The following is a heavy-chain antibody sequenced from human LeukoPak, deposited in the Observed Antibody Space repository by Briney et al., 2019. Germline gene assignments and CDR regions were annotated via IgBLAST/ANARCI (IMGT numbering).Heavy chain of an antibody. J-gene: IGHJ3*02. CDR2: IFYSGST. D-gene: IGHD3-22*01. V-gene: IGHV4-59*01. CDR1: GGSISSDY. Sequence: PSETLSLTCTVSGGSISSDYWSWIRQPPGKGLECIGYIFYSGSTNYNPSLKSRVTISVDTSKNQFSLKLSSVTAADTAVYYCARVSPEYYYDSSGALVGAFDIWGQGTMVTVSS. CDR3: ARVSPEYYYDSSGALVGAFDI.